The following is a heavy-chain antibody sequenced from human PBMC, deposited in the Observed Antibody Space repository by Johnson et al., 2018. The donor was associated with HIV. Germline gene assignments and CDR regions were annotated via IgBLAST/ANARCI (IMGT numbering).Heavy chain of an antibody. D-gene: IGHD2-15*01. CDR3: AREIRVCSGGTCYSDAFDI. J-gene: IGHJ3*02. CDR1: RFIFDDYG. V-gene: IGHV3-20*04. Sequence: VHLVESGGGMVRPGGSLRLSCAASRFIFDDYGMSWVRQAPGKGLEWVSGINWNGGSTGYADSVRGRFTISRDNAKNSLYLQMNSLRAEDTALYYCAREIRVCSGGTCYSDAFDIWGQGTMVTVSS. CDR2: INWNGGST.